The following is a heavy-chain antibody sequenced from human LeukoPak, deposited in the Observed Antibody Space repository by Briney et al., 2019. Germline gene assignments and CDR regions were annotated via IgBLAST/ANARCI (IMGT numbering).Heavy chain of an antibody. V-gene: IGHV3-30*02. J-gene: IGHJ4*02. CDR2: IRYGGTKK. D-gene: IGHD3-3*01. Sequence: PGGSLRLSCAASGFTFSSYEMNWVRQAPGKGLEWVAFIRYGGTKKYYADSVKGRFTVSRDNSENTLYLQMNSLRPEDTALYYCAKAVRFLEWFSLENDYWGQGTLVTVSS. CDR1: GFTFSSYE. CDR3: AKAVRFLEWFSLENDY.